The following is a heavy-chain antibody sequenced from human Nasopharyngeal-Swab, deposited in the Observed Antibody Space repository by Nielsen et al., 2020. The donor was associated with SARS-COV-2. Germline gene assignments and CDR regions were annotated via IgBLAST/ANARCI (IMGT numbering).Heavy chain of an antibody. CDR3: ARAGYCSSTSCYPY. CDR2: MNPNSGNT. Sequence: ASVKVSCKASGYTFTSYDINWVRQAPGQGLEWMGWMNPNSGNTGYAQKFQGRVTMTRNTSISTAYMELSSLRSEDTAVYYCARAGYCSSTSCYPYWGQGTLVTVSS. V-gene: IGHV1-8*01. J-gene: IGHJ4*02. D-gene: IGHD2-2*01. CDR1: GYTFTSYD.